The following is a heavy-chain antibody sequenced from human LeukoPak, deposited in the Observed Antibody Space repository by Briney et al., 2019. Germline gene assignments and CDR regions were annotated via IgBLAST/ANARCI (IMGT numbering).Heavy chain of an antibody. J-gene: IGHJ4*02. V-gene: IGHV3-30*09. CDR1: GFTFSGFA. D-gene: IGHD6-19*01. CDR3: ARDRGPTIAVPYYFDY. CDR2: ISHDGRNI. Sequence: GGSLRLSCAASGFTFSGFAFHWVRQAPGKGLEGVAVISHDGRNIYYADSVRGRFGISRDNYKNTLYLQIYSLKPEDTAVYFCARDRGPTIAVPYYFDYWGQGTLVTVSS.